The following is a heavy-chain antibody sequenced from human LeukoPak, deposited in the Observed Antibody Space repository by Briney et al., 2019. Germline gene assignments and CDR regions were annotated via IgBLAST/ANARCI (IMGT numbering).Heavy chain of an antibody. V-gene: IGHV4-38-2*02. CDR3: AREDGYSSGWGEY. J-gene: IGHJ4*02. CDR1: GYSISSGYY. CDR2: IYHSGST. Sequence: PSETLSLTCAVSGYSISSGYYWGWIRQPPGKGLGWIGSIYHSGSTYYNPSLKSRVTISVDTSKNQFSLKLSSVTAADTAVYYCAREDGYSSGWGEYWGQGTLVTVSS. D-gene: IGHD6-19*01.